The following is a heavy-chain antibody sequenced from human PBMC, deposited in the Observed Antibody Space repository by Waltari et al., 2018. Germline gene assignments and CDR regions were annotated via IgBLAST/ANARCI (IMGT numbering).Heavy chain of an antibody. CDR1: GFAFSKYA. D-gene: IGHD3-16*01. CDR2: ISDDGSDK. J-gene: IGHJ4*02. V-gene: IGHV3-30-3*01. Sequence: QVQLVESGGGVVQPGRSLGLSCSASGFAFSKYAMHWVRQAPGKGLEWVAIISDDGSDKYYGDSAKGRFTISRDNSKNMVYLQMNSLRAEDTAVYYCARDMNPDFDYWGQGTLVTVSS. CDR3: ARDMNPDFDY.